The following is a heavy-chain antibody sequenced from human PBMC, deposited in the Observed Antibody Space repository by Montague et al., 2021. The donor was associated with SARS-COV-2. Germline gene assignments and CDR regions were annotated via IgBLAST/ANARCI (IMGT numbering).Heavy chain of an antibody. J-gene: IGHJ4*02. CDR1: GFTFSSYA. D-gene: IGHD6-13*01. Sequence: SLRLSCAASGFTFSSYAMSWVRQAPGEGLEWVSAISGSGGSTYYADSVKGRFTISRDNSKNTLYLQMNSLRAEDTAVYYCAKETLAFTSSSWHFDYWGQGTLVTVSS. CDR2: ISGSGGST. CDR3: AKETLAFTSSSWHFDY. V-gene: IGHV3-23*01.